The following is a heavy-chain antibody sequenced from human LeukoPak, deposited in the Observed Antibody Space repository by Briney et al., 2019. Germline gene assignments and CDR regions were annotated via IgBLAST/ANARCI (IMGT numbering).Heavy chain of an antibody. CDR3: ARDWAMALDY. D-gene: IGHD5-18*01. V-gene: IGHV3-74*01. J-gene: IGHJ4*02. Sequence: GGSLRLSCAASGFTFSSNWMHWVRQAPGKGLVWVSRINEDGSTTNYADSVKGRSTIFRDNAKNTLYLQMNSLRAEDTAVYYCARDWAMALDYWGQGTLVTVSS. CDR1: GFTFSSNW. CDR2: INEDGSTT.